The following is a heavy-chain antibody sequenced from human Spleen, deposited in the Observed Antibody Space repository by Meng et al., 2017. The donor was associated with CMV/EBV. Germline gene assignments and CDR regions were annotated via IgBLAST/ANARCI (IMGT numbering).Heavy chain of an antibody. CDR1: FTLRHFD. Sequence: FTLRHFDMKWVRQAPGKGLEWVSSIGSVGDFIYYADSVRGRFTVSRDNAKTFLYLDMDNLRAEDTAVYYCTTLAYYGSGISYREEGYWGQGTLVTVSS. J-gene: IGHJ4*02. D-gene: IGHD3-10*01. V-gene: IGHV3-21*04. CDR3: TTLAYYGSGISYREEGY. CDR2: IGSVGDFI.